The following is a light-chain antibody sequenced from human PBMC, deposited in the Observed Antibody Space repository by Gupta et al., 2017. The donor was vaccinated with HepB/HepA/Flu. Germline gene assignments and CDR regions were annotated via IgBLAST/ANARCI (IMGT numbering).Light chain of an antibody. J-gene: IGKJ4*02. CDR3: QQSYSTPSALT. V-gene: IGKV1-39*01. CDR2: AAS. Sequence: DIQRTQSPSSLSASVGDRVTITCRASQSISSYLHWYQQKPGKAPKLLIDAASSLQSGVPSRFSVSGSGTDFTLTISSLQPEDFATYYCQQSYSTPSALTFGGGTKVEIK. CDR1: QSISSY.